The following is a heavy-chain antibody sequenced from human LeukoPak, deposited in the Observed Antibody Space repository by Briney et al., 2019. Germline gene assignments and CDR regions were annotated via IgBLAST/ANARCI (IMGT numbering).Heavy chain of an antibody. J-gene: IGHJ5*02. D-gene: IGHD3-3*01. Sequence: SGPTLVKPTQTLTLTCTFSGFSLSTSGVGVGWIRQPPGKALEWLALIYWNDDKRYSPSLKSRLTITKDTSKNQVVLTMTNMDPVDTATYYCAHSKIRFLEWYNWFDPWGQGTLVTVSS. CDR3: AHSKIRFLEWYNWFDP. V-gene: IGHV2-5*01. CDR2: IYWNDDK. CDR1: GFSLSTSGVG.